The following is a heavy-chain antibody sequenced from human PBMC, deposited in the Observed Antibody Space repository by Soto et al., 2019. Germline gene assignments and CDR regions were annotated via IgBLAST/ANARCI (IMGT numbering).Heavy chain of an antibody. CDR3: AREQGYGYCRVADY. CDR1: GFTLSGHG. CDR2: ITYDGSDI. J-gene: IGHJ4*03. D-gene: IGHD5-12*01. Sequence: QVQLVESGGGVVQPGRSLRLSCVASGFTLSGHGMHWVRQAPGKGLEWVAVITYDGSDIHYSDSVKGRFTISRDTSKNMVYLQMNSLKTEVTAMYYCAREQGYGYCRVADYWGHGNLVNVSS. V-gene: IGHV3-30*03.